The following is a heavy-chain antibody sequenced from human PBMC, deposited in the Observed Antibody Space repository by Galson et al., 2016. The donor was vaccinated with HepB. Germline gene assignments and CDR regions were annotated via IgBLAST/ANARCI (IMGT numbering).Heavy chain of an antibody. CDR1: GGSISSSGYY. Sequence: ETLSLTCTVSGGSISSSGYYWGWIRQPPGKGLEWIGEINHSGSTNYNPSLSSRVTMSVDTSKNQFSLKLSSVTAADTAVYYCARSRGVSSSWSRRGGLDYWGQGTLVTVSS. D-gene: IGHD6-13*01. CDR3: ARSRGVSSSWSRRGGLDY. J-gene: IGHJ4*02. CDR2: INHSGST. V-gene: IGHV4-39*01.